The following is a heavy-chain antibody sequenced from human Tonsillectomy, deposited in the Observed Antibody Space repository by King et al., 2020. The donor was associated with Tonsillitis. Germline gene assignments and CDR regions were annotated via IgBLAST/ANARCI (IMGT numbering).Heavy chain of an antibody. CDR3: ARDLYLSS. Sequence: EVQLVESGGGLVQPGGSLRLSCAASGFTVSSNHMSWVRQAPGKGLEWVSVIYSGERTYYADSVKGRFTISRDNSKNTLYLQMNSLRAEDTAVYYCARDLYLSSWGQGTLVTVSS. CDR2: IYSGERT. J-gene: IGHJ4*02. CDR1: GFTVSSNH. V-gene: IGHV3-66*01. D-gene: IGHD6-13*01.